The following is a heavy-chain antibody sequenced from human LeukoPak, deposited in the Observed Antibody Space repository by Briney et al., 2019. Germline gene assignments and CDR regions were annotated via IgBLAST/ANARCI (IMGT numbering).Heavy chain of an antibody. D-gene: IGHD4-17*01. CDR3: AKRPSDYGDYVTYFDY. CDR2: ISDDGRNK. CDR1: GFSFISYG. Sequence: TGGSLRLSCAASGFSFISYGMHWVRQAPGKGLEWVGVISDDGRNKKYAGSVKGRFTISRDNSKDTLYLQMNGLRDEDTAVYYCAKRPSDYGDYVTYFDYWGQGTLVTVSS. V-gene: IGHV3-30*18. J-gene: IGHJ4*02.